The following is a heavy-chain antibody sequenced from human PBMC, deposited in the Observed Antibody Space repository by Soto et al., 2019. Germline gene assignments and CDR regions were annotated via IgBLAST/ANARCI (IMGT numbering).Heavy chain of an antibody. Sequence: GGSLRLSCAASGFTFSSYWMSWVRQAPGKGLEWVANIKQDGSEKYYVDSVKGRFTISRDNAKNSLYLQMNSLRAEDTAVYYCARDLSRLRYFDWLSTDYWGQGTLVTSPQ. CDR1: GFTFSSYW. J-gene: IGHJ4*02. CDR2: IKQDGSEK. D-gene: IGHD3-9*01. V-gene: IGHV3-7*01. CDR3: ARDLSRLRYFDWLSTDY.